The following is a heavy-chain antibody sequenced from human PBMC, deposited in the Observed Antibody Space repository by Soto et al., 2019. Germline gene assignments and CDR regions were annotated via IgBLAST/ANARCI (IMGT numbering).Heavy chain of an antibody. J-gene: IGHJ5*02. D-gene: IGHD3-22*01. CDR3: ARNFGKESYYDSRGPPGFDP. V-gene: IGHV4-31*03. CDR2: IYYSGST. Sequence: QVQLQESGPGLVKPSQTLSLTCTVSGGSISSGGYYWSWIRQHPGKGLEWIGYIYYSGSTYYNPSLKSRVTISVDTSKNQFSLKLSSVTAADTAVYYCARNFGKESYYDSRGPPGFDPWGQGTLVTVSS. CDR1: GGSISSGGYY.